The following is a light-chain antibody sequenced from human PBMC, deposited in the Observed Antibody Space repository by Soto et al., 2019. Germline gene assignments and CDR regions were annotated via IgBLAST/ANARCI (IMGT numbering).Light chain of an antibody. Sequence: DIQLTQSPSSVSASVGDRVTITCQASQDISNYLNWHQQKPGKAPKALIHDASNLATGVPSRFRGSGSGTDFTLTISGLQPEDVATYYCQKYNSALPWTFGQGTTGDIK. CDR3: QKYNSALPWT. J-gene: IGKJ1*01. CDR1: QDISNY. CDR2: DAS. V-gene: IGKV1-33*01.